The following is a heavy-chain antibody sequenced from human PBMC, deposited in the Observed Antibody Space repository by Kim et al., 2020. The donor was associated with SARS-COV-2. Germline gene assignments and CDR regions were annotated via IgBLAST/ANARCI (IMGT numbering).Heavy chain of an antibody. CDR3: SREGDWNLVKYFDC. V-gene: IGHV3-73*01. CDR2: IRSKANNYAT. CDR1: GFTFSGSA. Sequence: GGSLRLSCAASGFTFSGSAVHWVRQASGKGLEWVGRIRSKANNYATAYTASGKGRFHISRHDSKNMAYLQRDSQKTEDRAVYYCSREGDWNLVKYFDCWGQGRLVTVSS. J-gene: IGHJ4*02. D-gene: IGHD1-1*01.